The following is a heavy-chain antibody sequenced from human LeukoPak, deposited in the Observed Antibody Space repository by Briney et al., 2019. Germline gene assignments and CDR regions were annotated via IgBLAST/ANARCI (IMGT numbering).Heavy chain of an antibody. V-gene: IGHV1-18*01. D-gene: IGHD2-2*01. CDR1: GYTFSSYG. CDR3: ARSRCSDSTSCYYFFFFDS. Sequence: ASVKVSCKASGYTFSSYGITWVRQAPGQGLEWMAWSSGTGYNMEYAQKFQGRVTMTTDTSTSTAYLELRSLRSDDTAVYYCARSRCSDSTSCYYFFFFDSWGQGSLVTVSS. J-gene: IGHJ4*02. CDR2: SSGTGYNM.